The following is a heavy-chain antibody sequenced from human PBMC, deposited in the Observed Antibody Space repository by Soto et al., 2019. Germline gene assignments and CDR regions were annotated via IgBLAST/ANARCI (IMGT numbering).Heavy chain of an antibody. J-gene: IGHJ6*02. V-gene: IGHV1-69*01. CDR1: GGTFSSYA. CDR3: ARDIIVGSTGYYDGMDV. D-gene: IGHD1-26*01. CDR2: IIPIFGTA. Sequence: QVQLVQSGAEVKKPGSSVKVSCKASGGTFSSYAISWVRQAPGQGLEWMGGIIPIFGTANYAQKFQGRVTITADESTSTAYMELSSLRSEYTAVYYCARDIIVGSTGYYDGMDVWGQGTTVTVSS.